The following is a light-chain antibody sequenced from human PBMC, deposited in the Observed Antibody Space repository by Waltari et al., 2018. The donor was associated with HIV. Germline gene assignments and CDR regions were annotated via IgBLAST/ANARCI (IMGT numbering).Light chain of an antibody. Sequence: DIQMTQSPSSVSVAVGGAASINCRASQTIGKTLAWYQLKSNRAPRLLIYEASRLDDGVPARFSGSGSKSNFSLDITNLQPEDYGIYVCQQAKMFPHTFAGGTRVE. CDR1: QTIGKT. V-gene: IGKV1-12*01. CDR2: EAS. J-gene: IGKJ4*01. CDR3: QQAKMFPHT.